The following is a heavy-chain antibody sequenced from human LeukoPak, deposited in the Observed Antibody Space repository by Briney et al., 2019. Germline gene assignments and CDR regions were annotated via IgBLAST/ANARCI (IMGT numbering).Heavy chain of an antibody. CDR2: IYHSGST. CDR1: GGSISSGGYY. CDR3: ARVSYCTNGVCFPPSWELGWFDP. J-gene: IGHJ5*02. Sequence: MSSETLSLTCTVSGGSISSGGYYWSWIRQPPGKGLEWIGYIYHSGSTYYNPSLKSRVTISVDRSKNQFSLKLSSVTAADTAVYYCARVSYCTNGVCFPPSWELGWFDPWGQGTLVTVSS. V-gene: IGHV4-30-2*01. D-gene: IGHD2-8*01.